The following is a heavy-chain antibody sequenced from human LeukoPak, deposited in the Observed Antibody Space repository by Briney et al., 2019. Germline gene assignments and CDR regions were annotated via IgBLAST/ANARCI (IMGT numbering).Heavy chain of an antibody. V-gene: IGHV1-3*01. CDR1: GYTFTSYA. CDR2: INAGNGNT. CDR3: ARNSKYSSSYDY. Sequence: ASVKVSCKATGYTFTSYAMHWVRQAPGQRLEWMGWINAGNGNTKYSQKLQGRVTMTTDTSTSTAYMELRSLRSDDTAVYYCARNSKYSSSYDYWGQGTLVTVSS. J-gene: IGHJ4*02. D-gene: IGHD6-6*01.